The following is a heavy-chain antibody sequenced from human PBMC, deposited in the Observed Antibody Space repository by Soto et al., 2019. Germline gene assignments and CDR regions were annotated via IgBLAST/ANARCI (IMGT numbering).Heavy chain of an antibody. D-gene: IGHD2-15*01. CDR1: GGCFSSYA. CDR2: IIPIFGTA. CDR3: AASIGTYCSGGSCYSNYYYYGMDV. V-gene: IGHV1-69*13. J-gene: IGHJ6*02. Sequence: SSVKVSCKASGGCFSSYAISWVRQAPGQGLEWMGGIIPIFGTANYAQKFQGRVTITADESTSTAYMELSSLRSEDTAVYYCAASIGTYCSGGSCYSNYYYYGMDVWGQGTTVTVSS.